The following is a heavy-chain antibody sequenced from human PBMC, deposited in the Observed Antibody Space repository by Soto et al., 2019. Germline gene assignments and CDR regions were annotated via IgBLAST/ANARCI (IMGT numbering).Heavy chain of an antibody. V-gene: IGHV4-30-4*01. CDR1: GGSISSGDYY. D-gene: IGHD5-18*01. CDR3: ARDAPGYRYYYYGMDV. Sequence: SETLSLTCTVSGGSISSGDYYWSWIRQPPGKGLEWIGYIYYSGSTYYNPSLKSRVTISVDTSKNQFSLKLSSVTAADTAVYYCARDAPGYRYYYYGMDVWGQGTTVTVSS. J-gene: IGHJ6*02. CDR2: IYYSGST.